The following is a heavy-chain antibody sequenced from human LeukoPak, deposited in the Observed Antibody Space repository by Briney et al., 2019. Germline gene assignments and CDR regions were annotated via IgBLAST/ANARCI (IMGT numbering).Heavy chain of an antibody. J-gene: IGHJ4*02. CDR2: IYSGGST. CDR3: ARGEQWLTPLLDY. D-gene: IGHD6-19*01. CDR1: GFTVSSNY. V-gene: IGHV3-53*01. Sequence: GGSLRLSCAASGFTVSSNYMSWVRQAPGKGLEWVSVIYSGGSTYYADSVKGRFTISRDNSKNTLYLQMNSRRAEDTAVYYCARGEQWLTPLLDYWGQGTLVTVSS.